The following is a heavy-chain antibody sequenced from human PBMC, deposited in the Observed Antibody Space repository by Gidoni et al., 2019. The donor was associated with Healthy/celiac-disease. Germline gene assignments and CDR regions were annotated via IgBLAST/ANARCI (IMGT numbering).Heavy chain of an antibody. V-gene: IGHV3-23*01. CDR3: AKSDGRYYDILTGYYDY. CDR2: ISGSGGST. D-gene: IGHD3-9*01. CDR1: GFTSSSHA. J-gene: IGHJ4*02. Sequence: EVQMLESGGGLVQPGGSLRLSCAASGFTSSSHAMSWVRQAPGKGLEWVSAISGSGGSTYYADSVKGRFTISRDNSKNTLYLQMNSLRAEDTAVYYCAKSDGRYYDILTGYYDYWGQGTLVTVSS.